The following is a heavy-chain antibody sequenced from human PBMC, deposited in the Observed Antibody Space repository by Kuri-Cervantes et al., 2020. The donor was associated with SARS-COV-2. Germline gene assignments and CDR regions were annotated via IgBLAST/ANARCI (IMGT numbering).Heavy chain of an antibody. D-gene: IGHD3-22*01. J-gene: IGHJ4*02. V-gene: IGHV3-21*01. Sequence: GESLKISCAASGFTFSSYSMNWVRQAPGKGLEWVSSISSSSSYTYYADSVKGRFTISRDNAKNSLYLQMNSLRAEDTAVYYCATVSDYYDSSGYFLDFDYWGQGTLVTVSS. CDR3: ATVSDYYDSSGYFLDFDY. CDR1: GFTFSSYS. CDR2: ISSSSSYT.